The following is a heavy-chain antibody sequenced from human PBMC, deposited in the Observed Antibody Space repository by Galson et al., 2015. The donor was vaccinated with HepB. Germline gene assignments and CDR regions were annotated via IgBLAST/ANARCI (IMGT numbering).Heavy chain of an antibody. CDR3: AKDRLVAGTSGDAFDI. J-gene: IGHJ3*02. Sequence: SLRLSCAASGFTFSSYAMSWVRQAPGEGLEWVSAISGSGGSTYYADSVKGRFTISRDNSKNTLYLQMNSLRSEDTAVYYCAKDRLVAGTSGDAFDIWGQGTMVTVSS. D-gene: IGHD2-15*01. CDR1: GFTFSSYA. CDR2: ISGSGGST. V-gene: IGHV3-23*01.